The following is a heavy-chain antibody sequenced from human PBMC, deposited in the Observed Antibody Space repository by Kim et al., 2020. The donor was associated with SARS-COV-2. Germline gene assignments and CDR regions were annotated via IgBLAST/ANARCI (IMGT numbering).Heavy chain of an antibody. V-gene: IGHV3-30-3*01. D-gene: IGHD3-22*01. J-gene: IGHJ6*02. Sequence: GGSLRLSCAASGLSFESSAMNWVRQAPGKGLEWVAVISYDGRNTDYADPVTGRFTISRDNSKSTLYLQMNSLRVEDTAVYYCARGNYYESLSLSDYYNGMDVWGQGTTVTVSS. CDR3: ARGNYYESLSLSDYYNGMDV. CDR2: ISYDGRNT. CDR1: GLSFESSA.